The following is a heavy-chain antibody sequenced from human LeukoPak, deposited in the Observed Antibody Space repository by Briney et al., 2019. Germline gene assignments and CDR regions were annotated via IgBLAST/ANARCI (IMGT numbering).Heavy chain of an antibody. CDR2: ISAYNGNT. D-gene: IGHD6-19*01. CDR1: GYTFTSYG. Sequence: ASVKVSCKASGYTFTSYGISWVRQAPGQGLEWMGWISAYNGNTNYARKLQGRVTMTTDTSTSTAYMELRSLRSDDTAVYYCARVLPVPGIYYFDYWGQGTLVTVSS. J-gene: IGHJ4*02. V-gene: IGHV1-18*01. CDR3: ARVLPVPGIYYFDY.